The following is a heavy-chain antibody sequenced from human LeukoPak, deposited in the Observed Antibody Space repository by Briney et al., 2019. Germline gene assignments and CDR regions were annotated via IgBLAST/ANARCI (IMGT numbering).Heavy chain of an antibody. V-gene: IGHV3-48*01. Sequence: PGGSLRLSCLTSGFTFSTNAMSWVRQAPGKGLEWVSYISNSIIDYADSVKGQFTISRDNAKNSLYLQMNSLRAEDTAVYYCVRDHLWAFDYWGQGTLVTVSS. J-gene: IGHJ4*02. CDR1: GFTFSTNA. CDR2: ISNSII. CDR3: VRDHLWAFDY. D-gene: IGHD3-10*01.